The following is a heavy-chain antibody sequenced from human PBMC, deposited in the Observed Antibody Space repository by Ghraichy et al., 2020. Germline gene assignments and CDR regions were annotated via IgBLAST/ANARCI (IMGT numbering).Heavy chain of an antibody. CDR2: TYRMAS. V-gene: IGHV6-1*01. CDR1: GDSLSNNDVA. D-gene: IGHD2/OR15-2a*01. CDR3: ARGRHNTFDI. J-gene: IGHJ3*02. Sequence: SQTLSLTCVISGDSLSNNDVAWNWIRQSPSRGHEWLGRTYRMASEYAESVKARTAITPDTSKNQFSLRLNSVTPDDTAVYYCARGRHNTFDIWGQGIMVTVSS.